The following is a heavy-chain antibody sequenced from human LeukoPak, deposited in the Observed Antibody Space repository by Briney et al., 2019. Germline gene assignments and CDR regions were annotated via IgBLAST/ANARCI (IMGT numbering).Heavy chain of an antibody. J-gene: IGHJ3*02. CDR3: ARSITMIVVDSSREIDAFDI. D-gene: IGHD3-22*01. CDR1: GYSFTNYW. Sequence: KHGESLKISCKGSGYSFTNYWIGWVRQMPGKGLEWMGIIYPGDSDTRYSPSFQGQVTISADKSISTAYLQWSSLKASDTAMYYCARSITMIVVDSSREIDAFDIWGQGTMVTVSS. V-gene: IGHV5-51*01. CDR2: IYPGDSDT.